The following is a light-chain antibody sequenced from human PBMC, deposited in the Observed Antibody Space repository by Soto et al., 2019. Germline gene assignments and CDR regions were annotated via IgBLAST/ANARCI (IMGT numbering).Light chain of an antibody. J-gene: IGLJ2*01. V-gene: IGLV2-14*01. CDR3: SSYTSSSTLLL. CDR1: SSDVGGYNY. CDR2: DVS. Sequence: QSALTQPASVSGSPGQSITISCTGTSSDVGGYNYVSWYQHHPGKAPKLMIYDVSNRPSGVSNRFSGSKSGNTASLTISGLQAEDEADYYCSSYTSSSTLLLFGGGTKLPVL.